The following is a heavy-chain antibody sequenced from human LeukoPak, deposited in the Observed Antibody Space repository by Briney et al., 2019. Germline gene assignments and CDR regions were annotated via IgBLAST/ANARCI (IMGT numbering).Heavy chain of an antibody. D-gene: IGHD4-11*01. J-gene: IGHJ6*03. Sequence: GGSLRLSCAASGFTFSSYAMSWVRQAPGKGLEWVSAISGSGGSTYYADSVKGRFTISRDNSKNTLYLQMNSLRAEDTAVYYCAKDHYSNCYYYYYMDVWGKGTTVTVSS. CDR1: GFTFSSYA. CDR2: ISGSGGST. V-gene: IGHV3-23*01. CDR3: AKDHYSNCYYYYYMDV.